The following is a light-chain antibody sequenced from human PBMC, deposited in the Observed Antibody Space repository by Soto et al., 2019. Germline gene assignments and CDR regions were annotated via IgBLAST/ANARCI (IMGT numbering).Light chain of an antibody. CDR1: SSDVGGYNY. J-gene: IGLJ3*02. V-gene: IGLV2-14*01. CDR3: RSYTSSSTWV. Sequence: QSALTQPASVSGSPGQSITIACTGTSSDVGGYNYVSWYQQHPAKAPKLMIYEVSNRPSGVSDRLSGSRSGNTASLTISGLQSEDESDYYCRSYTSSSTWVFGGGTKVTVL. CDR2: EVS.